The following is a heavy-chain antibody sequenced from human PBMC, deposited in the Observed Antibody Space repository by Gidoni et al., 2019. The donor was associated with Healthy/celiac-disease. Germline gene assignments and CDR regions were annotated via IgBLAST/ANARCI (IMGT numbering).Heavy chain of an antibody. V-gene: IGHV3-21*01. CDR2: ISSSSSYI. D-gene: IGHD5-18*01. CDR3: ARDLGGYSYGFPSHNYYYGMDV. CDR1: GFTFSSYS. Sequence: EVQLVESGGGLVKPGGSLRLSCAASGFTFSSYSMNWVRQAPGKGLEWVSSISSSSSYIYYADSVKGRFTISRDNAKNSLYLQMNSLRAEDTAVYYCARDLGGYSYGFPSHNYYYGMDVWGQGTTVTVSS. J-gene: IGHJ6*02.